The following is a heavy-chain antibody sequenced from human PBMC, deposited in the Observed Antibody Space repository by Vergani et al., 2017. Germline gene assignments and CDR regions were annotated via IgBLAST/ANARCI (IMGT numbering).Heavy chain of an antibody. D-gene: IGHD2-2*01. CDR2: ISGSGGST. Sequence: EVQLLESGGGLVQPGGSLRLSCAASGFTFSSYAMSWVRQAPGKGLEWVSAISGSGGSTYYADSVKGRFTISRDNAKNSLYLQMNSLRAEDTAVYYCARESVVVPAATYSYYYYYMDVWGKGTTVTVSS. V-gene: IGHV3-23*01. CDR3: ARESVVVPAATYSYYYYYMDV. CDR1: GFTFSSYA. J-gene: IGHJ6*03.